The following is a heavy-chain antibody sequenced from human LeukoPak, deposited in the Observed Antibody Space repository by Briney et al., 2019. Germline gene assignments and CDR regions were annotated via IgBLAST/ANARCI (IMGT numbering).Heavy chain of an antibody. V-gene: IGHV3-66*01. J-gene: IGHJ3*02. CDR2: IYSGGGT. D-gene: IGHD3-22*01. CDR3: ASVYDSSGYYRAFDI. CDR1: GFTVSSNY. Sequence: GGSLRLSCAASGFTVSSNYMSWVRQAPGKGLEWVSVIYSGGGTYYADSVKGRFTIPRDNSKNTLYLQMNGLRAEDTAVYYCASVYDSSGYYRAFDIWGQGTMVTVSS.